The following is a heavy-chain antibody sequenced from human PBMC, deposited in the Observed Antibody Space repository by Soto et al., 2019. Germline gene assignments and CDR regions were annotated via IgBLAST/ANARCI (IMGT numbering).Heavy chain of an antibody. CDR3: AKAGYYDFWSGSPGWFDP. V-gene: IGHV3-23*01. Sequence: PGGSLRLSCAASGFTFSSYAMSWVRQAPGKGLEWVSAISGSGGSTYYADSVKGRFTISRDNSKNTLYLQMNSLRAEDTAVYYCAKAGYYDFWSGSPGWFDPWGQGTLVTVS. J-gene: IGHJ5*02. CDR1: GFTFSSYA. CDR2: ISGSGGST. D-gene: IGHD3-3*01.